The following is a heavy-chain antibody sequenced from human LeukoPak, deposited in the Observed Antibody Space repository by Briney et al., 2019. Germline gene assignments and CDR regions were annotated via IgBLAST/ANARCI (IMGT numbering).Heavy chain of an antibody. CDR2: VNGSGGGP. Sequence: GGSLRLYCAASGFTLSTFAMSWVRRPPGKGLEWVSAVNGSGGGPFYAGSVKGRFTISRDNSKNTLYLQMNSLRVEDTAVYFCAQDGFEHWGQGTLVTVS. J-gene: IGHJ4*02. V-gene: IGHV3-23*01. CDR1: GFTLSTFA. CDR3: AQDGFEH.